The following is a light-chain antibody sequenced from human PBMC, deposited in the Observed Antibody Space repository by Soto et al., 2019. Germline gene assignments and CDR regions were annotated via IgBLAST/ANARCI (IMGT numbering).Light chain of an antibody. CDR3: SSYTSSSTLWV. CDR1: SSDVGGYNY. V-gene: IGLV2-14*01. J-gene: IGLJ3*02. Sequence: QSALTQPASVSGSPGQSITISCTGTSSDVGGYNYVSWYQQHPGKAPILMIYDVSNRPSGVSNRFSGSKSGNTASLTISVLQAEDEADYYCSSYTSSSTLWVFGGGTKVTVL. CDR2: DVS.